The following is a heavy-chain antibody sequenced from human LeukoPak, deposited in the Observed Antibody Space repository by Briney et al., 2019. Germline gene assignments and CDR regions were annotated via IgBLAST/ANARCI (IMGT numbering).Heavy chain of an antibody. CDR1: GYTFTSYG. D-gene: IGHD5-18*01. CDR3: ARVSRNTAMDPSDY. V-gene: IGHV1-18*01. J-gene: IGHJ4*02. Sequence: ASVKVSCKASGYTFTSYGISWVRQAPGQGLEWMGWISAYNGNTNYAQKLQGRVTMTTDTSTSTAYMELRSLRSDDTAVYYCARVSRNTAMDPSDYWGQGILVTVSS. CDR2: ISAYNGNT.